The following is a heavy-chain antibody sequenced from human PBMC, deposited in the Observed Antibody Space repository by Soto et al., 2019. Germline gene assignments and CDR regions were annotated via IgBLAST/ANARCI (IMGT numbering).Heavy chain of an antibody. CDR1: GFTFRSYV. Sequence: VHLVESGGGVVQPGTSLRLSCVGSGFTFRSYVIHWVHQAPGKGLEWVALTSYDGSNKDYGDSVKGRFTISRDNSRNTVDLQMDSLRREDTALYYCARWGTTGGLDVWGQGTLVSVSS. CDR3: ARWGTTGGLDV. CDR2: TSYDGSNK. D-gene: IGHD3-16*01. V-gene: IGHV3-33*05. J-gene: IGHJ1*01.